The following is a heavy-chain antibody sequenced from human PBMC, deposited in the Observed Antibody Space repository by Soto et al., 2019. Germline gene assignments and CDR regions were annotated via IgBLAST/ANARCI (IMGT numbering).Heavy chain of an antibody. V-gene: IGHV1-3*01. D-gene: IGHD3-3*01. Sequence: ASVKVSCKASGYTFTSYAMHWVRQAPGQRLEWMGWINAGNGNTKYSQKFQGRVTINRDTSASTAYMELSSLRSEDTAVYYWARVFSTPMYYDFWRGPLPGTSYYMDVWGKGTTVTVSS. CDR3: ARVFSTPMYYDFWRGPLPGTSYYMDV. CDR2: INAGNGNT. CDR1: GYTFTSYA. J-gene: IGHJ6*03.